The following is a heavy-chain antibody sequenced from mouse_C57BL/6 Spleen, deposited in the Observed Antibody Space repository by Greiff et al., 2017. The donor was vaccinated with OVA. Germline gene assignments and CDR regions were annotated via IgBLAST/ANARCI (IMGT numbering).Heavy chain of an antibody. Sequence: QVHVKQSGAELARPGASVKLSCKASGYTFTSYGISWVKQRTGQGLEWIGEIYPRSGNTYYNEKFKCKATLTADKSSSTAYMELRSLTSEDSAVYFCAREDSGAYWGQGTLVTVSA. CDR2: IYPRSGNT. J-gene: IGHJ3*01. CDR1: GYTFTSYG. D-gene: IGHD3-1*01. V-gene: IGHV1-81*01. CDR3: AREDSGAY.